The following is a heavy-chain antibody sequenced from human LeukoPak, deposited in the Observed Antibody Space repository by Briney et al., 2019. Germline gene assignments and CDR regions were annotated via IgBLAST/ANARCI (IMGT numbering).Heavy chain of an antibody. V-gene: IGHV2-5*02. D-gene: IGHD3-10*01. CDR2: MYWDDDK. J-gene: IGHJ2*01. CDR1: GFSVNTNGVG. CDR3: ARPSNFMVRGVTGYFDL. Sequence: SGPTLVNPTQTLTLTCTFSGFSVNTNGVGVGWIRQPPGKALEWLALMYWDDDKRYSPSLKSRLTITKDIAKNQVVLIMTNMDPGDTATYYCARPSNFMVRGVTGYFDLWGRGTLVTVSS.